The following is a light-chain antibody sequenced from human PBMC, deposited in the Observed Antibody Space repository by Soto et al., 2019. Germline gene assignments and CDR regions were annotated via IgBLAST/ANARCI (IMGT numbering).Light chain of an antibody. Sequence: EIVMTQSPATLSVSPGERATLSCRASKSVSSNLAWYQKKTGQTPKLLIYVASTRATGIPASFSGSGSGTEFTFTINILQSEDFAVYYCQQYNVWPLTFGGGTKVEFK. J-gene: IGKJ4*01. CDR3: QQYNVWPLT. CDR1: KSVSSN. CDR2: VAS. V-gene: IGKV3-15*01.